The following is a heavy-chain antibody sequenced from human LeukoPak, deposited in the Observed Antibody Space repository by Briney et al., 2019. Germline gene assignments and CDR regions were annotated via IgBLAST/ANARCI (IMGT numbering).Heavy chain of an antibody. CDR2: ISGSGRST. CDR1: GFTFSSYA. CDR3: AKFLPTHIVVANYYFDY. D-gene: IGHD2-21*01. Sequence: GGSLRLSCAASGFTFSSYAMSWVRQAPGKGLEWVSAISGSGRSTYYADSVKGRFTISRDNSKNTLYLQMNSLRAEDTAVYYCAKFLPTHIVVANYYFDYWGQGTLVTASS. V-gene: IGHV3-23*01. J-gene: IGHJ4*02.